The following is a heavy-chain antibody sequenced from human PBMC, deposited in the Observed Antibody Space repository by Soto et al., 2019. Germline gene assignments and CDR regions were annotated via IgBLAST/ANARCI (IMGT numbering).Heavy chain of an antibody. J-gene: IGHJ6*02. CDR3: ARAGAYGSYYFGMDV. CDR1: GFTFSRYA. D-gene: IGHD5-12*01. V-gene: IGHV3-64*01. Sequence: EVQLVESGGGLVQPGGSLRLSCAASGFTFSRYAMHWVRQAPGKGLEYVSTISSNGGSTYYANSVKGRFTISRENSKNSLYLQMGCLRAEEMAVYYCARAGAYGSYYFGMDVWGQRTTVT. CDR2: ISSNGGST.